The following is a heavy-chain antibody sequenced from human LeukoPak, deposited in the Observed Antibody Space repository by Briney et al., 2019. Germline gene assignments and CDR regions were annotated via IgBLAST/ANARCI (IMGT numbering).Heavy chain of an antibody. V-gene: IGHV6-1*01. CDR3: ARSSNLHYFDY. CDR1: GDSVSNNSAI. CDR2: TYYRSKWYN. J-gene: IGHJ4*02. Sequence: SQTLSLTCAISGDSVSNNSAIWIWIRQSPSRGLQWLGRTYYRSKWYNDYAVSVKSRITLNVATSKNQFSLQLNSVTPEDTAVYYCARSSNLHYFDYWGQGTQVTVSS.